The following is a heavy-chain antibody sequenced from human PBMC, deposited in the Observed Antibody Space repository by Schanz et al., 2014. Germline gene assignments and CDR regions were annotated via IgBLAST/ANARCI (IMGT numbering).Heavy chain of an antibody. V-gene: IGHV3-74*01. CDR3: AKEGTVVSGSPRDY. D-gene: IGHD3-10*01. CDR1: GFTFSSYW. Sequence: VQLVESGGGVVQPGRSLRLSCATSGFTFSSYWMHWVRQAPGKGLVWVSRINSDGSTTIYADSVKGRFTISRDNAKNTLYLQMNSLRAEDTAVYYCAKEGTVVSGSPRDYWGRGTLVTVSS. J-gene: IGHJ4*02. CDR2: INSDGSTT.